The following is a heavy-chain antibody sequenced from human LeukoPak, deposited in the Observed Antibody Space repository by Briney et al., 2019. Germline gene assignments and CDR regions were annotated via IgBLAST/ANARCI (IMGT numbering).Heavy chain of an antibody. J-gene: IGHJ4*02. D-gene: IGHD3-9*01. CDR3: ARGGGRYFDFGY. Sequence: PGGSLRLSCAASGFTFSSYSMNWVRQAPGKGLEWVSSISSSSSYIYYADSVKGRFTISRDNAKNSLYLQMNSLRAEDTAVYYCARGGGRYFDFGYWGQGTLVTVSS. CDR2: ISSSSSYI. V-gene: IGHV3-21*01. CDR1: GFTFSSYS.